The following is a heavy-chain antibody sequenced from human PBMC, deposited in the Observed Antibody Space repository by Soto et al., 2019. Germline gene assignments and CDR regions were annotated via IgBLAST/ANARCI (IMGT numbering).Heavy chain of an antibody. J-gene: IGHJ4*02. CDR1: GYAFTTYG. Sequence: QVHLVQSGAEVKKPGASVKVSCKGSGYAFTTYGITWVRQAPGQGLEWMGWISAHNGNTNYAQKLQGRVTVTRYTSTSTAYMELSSLRSDDTAVYYCARGWYGYYWGQGALVTGSS. D-gene: IGHD2-15*01. V-gene: IGHV1-18*01. CDR3: ARGWYGYY. CDR2: ISAHNGNT.